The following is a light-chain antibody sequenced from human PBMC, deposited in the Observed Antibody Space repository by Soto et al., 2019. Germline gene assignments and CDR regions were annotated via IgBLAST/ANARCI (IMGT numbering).Light chain of an antibody. V-gene: IGKV3-11*01. CDR3: QQRSNWWT. CDR1: QSVAGN. CDR2: DTS. Sequence: EIVMTQSPATLSVSPGETATLSCRASQSVAGNLAWYQQKPGQTPRLLIYDTSARATGIPARFSGSGSGTDFTLTISSLEPEDFAVYYCQQRSNWWTFGQGTKVDIK. J-gene: IGKJ1*01.